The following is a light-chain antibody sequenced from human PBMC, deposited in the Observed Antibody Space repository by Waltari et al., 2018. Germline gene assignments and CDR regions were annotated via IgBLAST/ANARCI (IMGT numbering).Light chain of an antibody. CDR3: QQYGSSPPIT. CDR2: DVS. V-gene: IGKV3-20*01. J-gene: IGKJ5*01. Sequence: VLTQSPGILSVSPGERATLSCRASQSVTTNLAWYQQKPGLVPRLLIYDVSPRAAGVPARFNGSGSGTDLPLTISRLEPEDFAVYYCQQYGSSPPITFGQGTRLEIK. CDR1: QSVTTN.